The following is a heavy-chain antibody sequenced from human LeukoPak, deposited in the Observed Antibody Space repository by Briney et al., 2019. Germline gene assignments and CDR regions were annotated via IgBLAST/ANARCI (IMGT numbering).Heavy chain of an antibody. Sequence: PGGSLRLSCAASGFTFSDYYMNWVRQAPGKGLEWVSSISSSSRYINYADSVKGRFTISRDNAKNSVYLQMNSLRAEDTAVYYCARGIRLQRGEDFFDYWGQGTLVTVSS. CDR3: ARGIRLQRGEDFFDY. J-gene: IGHJ4*02. D-gene: IGHD5-24*01. CDR1: GFTFSDYY. CDR2: ISSSSRYI. V-gene: IGHV3-21*01.